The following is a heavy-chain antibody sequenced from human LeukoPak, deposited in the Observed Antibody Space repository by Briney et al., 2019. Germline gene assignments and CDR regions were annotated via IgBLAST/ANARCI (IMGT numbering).Heavy chain of an antibody. CDR2: IYYSGST. CDR1: GVSSSSGGYE. CDR3: ARDLIPHGMDV. Sequence: PSQTLSLTCTVSGVSSSSGGYERSWTRQNPGKGVEWNAYIYYSGSTYYIPSLKSRVTISVDTSKNQCSLKLSSVTAADTAVYYCARDLIPHGMDVWGKGTTVTVSS. D-gene: IGHD3-16*01. J-gene: IGHJ6*04. V-gene: IGHV4-31*02.